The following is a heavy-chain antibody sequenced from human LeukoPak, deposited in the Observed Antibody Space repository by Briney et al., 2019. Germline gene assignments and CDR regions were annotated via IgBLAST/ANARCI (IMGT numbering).Heavy chain of an antibody. Sequence: ASVKVSCKASGYTFNSYDINWVRQAGGQGREWMVWMNPNGGNTGYAQKFQRRVTITSNTSISTAYMELSSLRSEDTAVYYCARGGYYDSSGYWGQGTLVTVSS. V-gene: IGHV1-8*01. J-gene: IGHJ4*02. CDR2: MNPNGGNT. CDR1: GYTFNSYD. D-gene: IGHD3-22*01. CDR3: ARGGYYDSSGY.